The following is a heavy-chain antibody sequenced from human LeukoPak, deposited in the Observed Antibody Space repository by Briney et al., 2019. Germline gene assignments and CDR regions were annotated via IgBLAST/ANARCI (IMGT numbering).Heavy chain of an antibody. Sequence: PSETLSLTCTVSGGSISSSSYYWGWIRQPPGKGLEWVSAISGSGGSTYYADSVKGRFTISRDNSKNTLYLQMNSLRAEDTAVYYCATSGYSSSWPHTPEDYWGQGTLVTVSS. D-gene: IGHD6-13*01. V-gene: IGHV3-23*01. CDR2: ISGSGGST. CDR1: GGSISSSSYY. CDR3: ATSGYSSSWPHTPEDY. J-gene: IGHJ4*02.